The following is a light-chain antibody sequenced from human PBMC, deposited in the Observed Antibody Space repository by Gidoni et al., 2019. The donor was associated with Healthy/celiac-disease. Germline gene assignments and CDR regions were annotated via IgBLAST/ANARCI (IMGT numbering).Light chain of an antibody. Sequence: EIVLTQSPATLSLSPGERATLSCRASQSVSSYLAWYQQKPGQAPRLLIYDASNRATGIPARFSGSGSGTVFTRTISSLEPEDFAVYYCQQRSNWPPTWTFXXXTKVEIK. CDR2: DAS. CDR1: QSVSSY. V-gene: IGKV3-11*01. J-gene: IGKJ1*01. CDR3: QQRSNWPPTWT.